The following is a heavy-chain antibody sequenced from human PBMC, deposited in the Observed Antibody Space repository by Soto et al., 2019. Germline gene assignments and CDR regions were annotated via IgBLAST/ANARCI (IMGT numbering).Heavy chain of an antibody. CDR1: GFTFSSYG. CDR2: ISYDGSNK. Sequence: LRLSCAASGFTFSSYGMHWVRQAPGKGLEWVAVISYDGSNKYYADSVKGRFTISRDNSKNTLYLQMNSLRAEDTAVYYCAKDPRQQLVPSYFDYWGQGTMVSVSS. CDR3: AKDPRQQLVPSYFDY. V-gene: IGHV3-30*18. J-gene: IGHJ4*02. D-gene: IGHD6-13*01.